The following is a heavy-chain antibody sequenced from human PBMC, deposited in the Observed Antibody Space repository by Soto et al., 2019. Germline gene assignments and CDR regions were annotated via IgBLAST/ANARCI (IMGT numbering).Heavy chain of an antibody. V-gene: IGHV3-23*01. J-gene: IGHJ6*02. CDR1: GFMFSSYD. CDR2: ISGSGDDT. Sequence: PGGSLRLSCAASGFMFSSYDMRWVRQAPGKGLEWVSAISGSGDDTYYADSVKGRFTISRDNSKNTLYLQVNSLRAEDTAIYYCARVVSAGTLYGMDVWGQGTTVTVSS. CDR3: ARVVSAGTLYGMDV. D-gene: IGHD6-13*01.